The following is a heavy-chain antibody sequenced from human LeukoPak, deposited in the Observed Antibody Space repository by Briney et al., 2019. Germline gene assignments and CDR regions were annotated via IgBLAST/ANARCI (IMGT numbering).Heavy chain of an antibody. V-gene: IGHV3-11*03. D-gene: IGHD3-10*01. Sequence: GGSLRLSCAASGFTFSDYYMSWIRQAPGKGLEWVSYISSSIIYTNYADSVKGRFTISRDNAKNSLYLQMNSLRAEDTAVYYCARFAGSGSYVDYWGQGALVSVSS. CDR3: ARFAGSGSYVDY. CDR2: ISSSIIYT. J-gene: IGHJ4*02. CDR1: GFTFSDYY.